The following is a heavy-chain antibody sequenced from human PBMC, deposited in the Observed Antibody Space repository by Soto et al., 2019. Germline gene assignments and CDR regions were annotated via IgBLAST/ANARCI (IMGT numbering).Heavy chain of an antibody. CDR2: IYYSGST. CDR1: GGSISSGGYY. J-gene: IGHJ5*02. Sequence: QVQLQESGPGLVKPSQTLSLTCTVSGGSISSGGYYWSWIRQHPGKGLEWIGYIYYSGSTYYSPSLESRVTIPVDTSKNQFALKLSSVTAADTAVYYCARAKKGIAAAENWFDPWGQGTLVTVSS. V-gene: IGHV4-31*03. D-gene: IGHD6-13*01. CDR3: ARAKKGIAAAENWFDP.